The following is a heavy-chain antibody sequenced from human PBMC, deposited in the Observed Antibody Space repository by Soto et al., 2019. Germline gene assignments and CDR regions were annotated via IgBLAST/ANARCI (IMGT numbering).Heavy chain of an antibody. CDR3: AICYWSGGSCCSCSEYFQH. Sequence: SSVKVSCKASGGTFSSYTISWVRQAPGQGLEWMGRIIPILGIANYAQKLQGRVTITAEKSTSTAYMELSSLRSEDTAVYYCAICYWSGGSCCSCSEYFQHWGQGTLVTVSS. CDR2: IIPILGIA. J-gene: IGHJ1*01. V-gene: IGHV1-69*02. D-gene: IGHD2-15*01. CDR1: GGTFSSYT.